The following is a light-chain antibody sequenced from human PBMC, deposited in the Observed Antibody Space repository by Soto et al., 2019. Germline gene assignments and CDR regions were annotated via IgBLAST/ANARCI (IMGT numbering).Light chain of an antibody. CDR3: AAWDDSLDGHVV. CDR2: FNN. CDR1: SSNIGSGT. Sequence: QSALTQPPSASGTPGQRVTISCSGSSSNIGSGTVNWYQQLPGTAPKLLIYFNNQRPSGVPDRFSGSKSGTSASLAISGLQSEDEADYYCAAWDDSLDGHVVFGGGTKVTVL. J-gene: IGLJ2*01. V-gene: IGLV1-44*01.